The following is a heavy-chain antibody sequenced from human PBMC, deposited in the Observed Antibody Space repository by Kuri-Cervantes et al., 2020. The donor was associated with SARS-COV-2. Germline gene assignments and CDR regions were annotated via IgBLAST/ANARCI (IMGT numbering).Heavy chain of an antibody. J-gene: IGHJ5*02. CDR1: GFTFSSYA. CDR3: ARDASMGGFAP. D-gene: IGHD5-12*01. CDR2: ISYDGSNK. V-gene: IGHV3-30-3*01. Sequence: GESLKISCAASGFTFSSYAMHWVRQAPGKGPEWVAVISYDGSNKYYADSVKGRFTISRDSSKNTLYLQMNSLRAEDTAVYYCARDASMGGFAPWGQGTLVTVSS.